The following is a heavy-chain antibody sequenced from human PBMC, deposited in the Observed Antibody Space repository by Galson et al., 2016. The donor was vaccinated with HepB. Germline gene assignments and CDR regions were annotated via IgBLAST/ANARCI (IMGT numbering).Heavy chain of an antibody. V-gene: IGHV3-21*01. J-gene: IGHJ4*02. D-gene: IGHD6-6*01. CDR1: GFTFITYS. CDR2: ISSSSSFI. CDR3: AREGDPGRQLVRNSSFDY. Sequence: SLRLSCAPSGFTFITYSMNWVRQAPGRGLEWVSSISSSSSFIYYADSVKGRFTISRDNAKNSLYLQMNSLRAEDTAVYYCAREGDPGRQLVRNSSFDYWGQGTLVTVSS.